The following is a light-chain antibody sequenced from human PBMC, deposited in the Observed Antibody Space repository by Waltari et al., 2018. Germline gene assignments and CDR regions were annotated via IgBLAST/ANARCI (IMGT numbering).Light chain of an antibody. Sequence: DIQMTQSPSTLSASVGDRVTITCRASQTISTWLAWYQQKPGRASKLLSQYASSVESGAPSRFSGSGSGTEFTLTISSLQPDDFATYYCQQYNSNSPYTFGQGTKLEIK. V-gene: IGKV1-5*01. CDR3: QQYNSNSPYT. CDR2: YAS. J-gene: IGKJ2*01. CDR1: QTISTW.